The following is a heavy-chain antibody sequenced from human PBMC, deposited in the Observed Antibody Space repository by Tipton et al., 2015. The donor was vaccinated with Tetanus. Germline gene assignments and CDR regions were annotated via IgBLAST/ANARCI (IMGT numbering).Heavy chain of an antibody. CDR1: GFTFTDYY. J-gene: IGHJ4*02. V-gene: IGHV3-7*03. CDR3: AREYSWSGRDY. CDR2: IKEDGSDK. Sequence: SLRLSCVASGFTFTDYYMTWIRQAPGKGLEWVANIKEDGSDKNYVDSVRGRFTISRDNAKNSLYLQMNSLRVEDTAVYYCAREYSWSGRDYWGQGTLVTVSS. D-gene: IGHD5-18*01.